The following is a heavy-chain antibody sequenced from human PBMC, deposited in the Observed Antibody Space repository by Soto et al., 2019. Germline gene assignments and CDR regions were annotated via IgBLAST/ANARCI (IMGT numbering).Heavy chain of an antibody. CDR2: ISYSGST. V-gene: IGHV4-39*01. CDR3: ARHYYGSGSYLPTFEY. CDR1: GGSISSTTYF. J-gene: IGHJ4*02. Sequence: LSLTCTVSGGSISSTTYFWGWIRQPPGKGLEWIGSISYSGSTFYNPSLKSRVTISVETSKNQFSLKLSSMTAADTAVYYCARHYYGSGSYLPTFEYWGQGTVVTVSS. D-gene: IGHD3-10*01.